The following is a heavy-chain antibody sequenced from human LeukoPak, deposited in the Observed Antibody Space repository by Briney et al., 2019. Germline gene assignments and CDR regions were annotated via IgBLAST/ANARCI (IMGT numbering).Heavy chain of an antibody. D-gene: IGHD5-18*01. CDR2: ISSSSTYI. CDR3: ATGGYSYGDY. Sequence: SGGSLRLSCAASGFTFSSYSMNWVRQAPGRGLEWVSSISSSSTYIYYADSLKGRFTISRDNAKNSLFLQVNSLRAEDTAVYYCATGGYSYGDYWGQGTLVTVSS. CDR1: GFTFSSYS. V-gene: IGHV3-21*01. J-gene: IGHJ4*02.